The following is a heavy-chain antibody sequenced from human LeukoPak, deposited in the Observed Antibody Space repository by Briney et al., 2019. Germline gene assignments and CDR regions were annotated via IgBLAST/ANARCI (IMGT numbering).Heavy chain of an antibody. J-gene: IGHJ5*02. D-gene: IGHD6-13*01. Sequence: RTGGSLRLSCAASGFTFSSYGMHWVRQAPGKGLEWVAFIRYDGSNKCYADSVKGRFTISRDNSKNTLYLQMNSLRAEDTAVYYCAKTSSSWSLISANWFDPWGQGTLVTVSS. V-gene: IGHV3-30*02. CDR3: AKTSSSWSLISANWFDP. CDR1: GFTFSSYG. CDR2: IRYDGSNK.